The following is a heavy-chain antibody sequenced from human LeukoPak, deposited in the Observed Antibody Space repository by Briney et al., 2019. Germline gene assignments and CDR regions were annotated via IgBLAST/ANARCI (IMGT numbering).Heavy chain of an antibody. Sequence: QTGGSLRLSCAASGFTFSSYGMHWVRQAPGKGLEWVAVISYDGSNKYYADSVKGRFTISRDNSKNTLYVQMNSLRAEDTAVYYCAKDRDRTYYYYYMDVWGKGTTVTISS. D-gene: IGHD3-10*01. CDR2: ISYDGSNK. CDR1: GFTFSSYG. V-gene: IGHV3-30*18. J-gene: IGHJ6*03. CDR3: AKDRDRTYYYYYMDV.